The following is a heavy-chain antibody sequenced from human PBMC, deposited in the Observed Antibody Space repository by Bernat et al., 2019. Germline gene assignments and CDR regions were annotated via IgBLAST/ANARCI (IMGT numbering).Heavy chain of an antibody. V-gene: IGHV3-11*06. D-gene: IGHD6-13*01. J-gene: IGHJ4*02. CDR2: ISSSSSYT. CDR1: GFTFSDYY. Sequence: QVQLVESGGGLVKPGGSLRLSCAASGFTFSDYYMSWIRQAPGKGLEWVSYISSSSSYTNYADSVKGRFTISRDNAKNSLYLQMNSLRAEDTAVYYCTRDASIAAAGGIDYWGQGTLVTISS. CDR3: TRDASIAAAGGIDY.